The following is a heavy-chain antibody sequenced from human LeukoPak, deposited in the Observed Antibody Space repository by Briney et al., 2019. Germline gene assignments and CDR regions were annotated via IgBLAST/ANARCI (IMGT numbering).Heavy chain of an antibody. V-gene: IGHV3-20*01. CDR1: GFTFDDYG. D-gene: IGHD3-10*01. CDR3: ARNYHGSGSTAFDI. Sequence: GGSLRLSCAASGFTFDDYGMSWVRQAPGKGLEWVSGINGNGGSTDYGDSMKGRFTISRDNAKNSLYLQMNSLRVEDTALYHCARNYHGSGSTAFDIWGQGTMVTVSS. J-gene: IGHJ3*02. CDR2: INGNGGST.